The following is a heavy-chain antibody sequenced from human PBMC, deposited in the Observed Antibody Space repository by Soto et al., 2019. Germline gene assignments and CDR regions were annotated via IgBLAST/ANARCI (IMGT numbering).Heavy chain of an antibody. Sequence: NPSETLSLTCTVSGGSITTGGYYWSWIRQLPGKGLEWIGHRYYSESTYYNPSLKSRVSISLDTSKNQFSLKLSFVTAADTAVYYCASTGYYGSGSYPNWFDPWGQGTLVTVSS. CDR3: ASTGYYGSGSYPNWFDP. V-gene: IGHV4-31*03. D-gene: IGHD3-10*01. J-gene: IGHJ5*02. CDR1: GGSITTGGYY. CDR2: RYYSEST.